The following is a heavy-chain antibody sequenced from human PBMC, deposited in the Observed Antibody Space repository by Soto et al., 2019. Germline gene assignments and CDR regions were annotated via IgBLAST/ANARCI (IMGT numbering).Heavy chain of an antibody. V-gene: IGHV3-48*04. CDR1: GFTFSSFS. D-gene: IGHD6-6*01. CDR3: AREPRIAARPMGY. Sequence: GGSLRLSCAASGFTFSSFSMNWVRQAPGKGLEWLSYITSSSITIYYADSVKGRFTISRDNAKNSLYLQMNSLRAEDTAVYYCAREPRIAARPMGYWGQGTLVTVSS. CDR2: ITSSSITI. J-gene: IGHJ4*02.